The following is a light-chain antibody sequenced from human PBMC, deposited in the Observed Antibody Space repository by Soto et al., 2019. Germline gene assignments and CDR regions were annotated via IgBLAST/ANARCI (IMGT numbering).Light chain of an antibody. V-gene: IGLV2-14*03. CDR1: NSDIGSNNY. CDR2: DVT. Sequence: QSALTQPASVSGSPGQSITISCTGTNSDIGSNNYVSWYQQHPCQALKLMIYDVTNRTSGVSNQFSGSKSSNTAPLTISGLQDEDEADYCCTSFTTSNTLFGGGTKLTVL. CDR3: TSFTTSNTL. J-gene: IGLJ2*01.